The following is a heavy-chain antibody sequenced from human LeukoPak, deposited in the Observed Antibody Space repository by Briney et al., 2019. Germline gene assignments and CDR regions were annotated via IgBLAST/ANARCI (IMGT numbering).Heavy chain of an antibody. CDR3: ARGAPGDSVLADY. CDR2: ISGHNGNT. J-gene: IGHJ4*02. Sequence: ASVKVSCKTSGYTFSLYGVSCVGQAPGHALEWLGWISGHNGNTNYAQKVQGKVQGRVTMTTEKSTSTAYMELRSLTSDDTAVYYCARGAPGDSVLADYWGQGTLVTVSS. V-gene: IGHV1-18*01. CDR1: GYTFSLYG. D-gene: IGHD2/OR15-2a*01.